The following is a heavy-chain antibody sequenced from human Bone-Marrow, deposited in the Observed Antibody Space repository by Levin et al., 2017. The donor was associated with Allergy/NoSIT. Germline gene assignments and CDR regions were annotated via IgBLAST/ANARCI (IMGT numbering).Heavy chain of an antibody. Sequence: GSLRLSCAVYGGSFSGYYWSWIRQPPGKGLEWIGEINHSGSTNYNPSLKSRVTISVDTSKNQFSLKLSSVTAADTAVYYCARGLSSSWRQIDYWGQGTLVTVSS. CDR1: GGSFSGYY. D-gene: IGHD6-13*01. V-gene: IGHV4-34*01. CDR2: INHSGST. J-gene: IGHJ4*02. CDR3: ARGLSSSWRQIDY.